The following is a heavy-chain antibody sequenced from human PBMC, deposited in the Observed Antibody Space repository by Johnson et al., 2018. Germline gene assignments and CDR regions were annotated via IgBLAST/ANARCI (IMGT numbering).Heavy chain of an antibody. CDR1: GYSFTSYW. J-gene: IGHJ6*03. D-gene: IGHD4-17*01. CDR3: ARRHGDYEEGGYMDV. Sequence: EVQLWETGAEVKKPGESLKIYCKGSGYSFTSYWIGWVRQMPGKGLEWMGIIYPGDSDTRYSPSFQGPVTISADKSTSPAYLQWSSLKASDTAMYYSARRHGDYEEGGYMDVWGKGTTVTVSS. CDR2: IYPGDSDT. V-gene: IGHV5-51*03.